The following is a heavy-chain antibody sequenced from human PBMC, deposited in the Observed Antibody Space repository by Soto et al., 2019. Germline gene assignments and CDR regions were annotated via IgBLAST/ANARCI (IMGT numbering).Heavy chain of an antibody. CDR2: INPYSGNT. CDR3: AMVDNYVTPTPQDV. J-gene: IGHJ6*02. V-gene: IGHV1-18*01. Sequence: QVQLVQSGDEVRKPGSSVKVSCKASGYIFVNYGIAWVRQAPGQGLEWMGWINPYSGNTHYASKVQGRRTMTTDTSTSTGYMDLGSLTSDDTAVYYCAMVDNYVTPTPQDVWGQGTTVTVSS. D-gene: IGHD3-16*01. CDR1: GYIFVNYG.